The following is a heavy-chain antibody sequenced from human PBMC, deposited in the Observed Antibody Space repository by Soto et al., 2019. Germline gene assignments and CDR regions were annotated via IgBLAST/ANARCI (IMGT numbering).Heavy chain of an antibody. CDR3: ARAVARESYFDY. V-gene: IGHV4-59*11. Sequence: QVQLQESGPGLVKPSETLSLTCTVSGVSISSHYWSWIRQPPGKGLEWIGYIYYSGSTNYNPSLTSRVTISVDTSKNQFSLKLSSVTAADTAVYYCARAVARESYFDYWGQGTLVTVSS. CDR1: GVSISSHY. D-gene: IGHD5-12*01. J-gene: IGHJ4*02. CDR2: IYYSGST.